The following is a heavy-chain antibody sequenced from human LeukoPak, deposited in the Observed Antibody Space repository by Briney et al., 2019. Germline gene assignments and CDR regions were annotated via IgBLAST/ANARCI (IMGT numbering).Heavy chain of an antibody. CDR3: ARGGIVGSRTNWFDP. D-gene: IGHD1-26*01. CDR1: GGSISSYY. V-gene: IGHV4-59*01. Sequence: SETLSLTCTVSGGSISSYYWSWIRQPPGKGLEWIGYIYYIGSTNYNPPLKSRVTISLDTSKSQFSLKLTSVTPADTAVYYCARGGIVGSRTNWFDPWGQGILVTVSS. CDR2: IYYIGST. J-gene: IGHJ5*02.